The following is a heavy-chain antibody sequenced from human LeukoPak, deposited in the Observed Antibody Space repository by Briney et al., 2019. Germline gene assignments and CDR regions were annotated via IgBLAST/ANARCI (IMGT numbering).Heavy chain of an antibody. CDR2: MNPNSGDT. D-gene: IGHD4-23*01. V-gene: IGHV1-8*01. CDR3: ASELRWQPQ. J-gene: IGHJ4*02. Sequence: ASVKVSCKASGYTFTSYDINWVRQASGQGLEWMGWMNPNSGDTGYAQKFQGRVTMTRDTSVSTAYMELSSLRSEDTAVYYCASELRWQPQWGQGTLVTVSS. CDR1: GYTFTSYD.